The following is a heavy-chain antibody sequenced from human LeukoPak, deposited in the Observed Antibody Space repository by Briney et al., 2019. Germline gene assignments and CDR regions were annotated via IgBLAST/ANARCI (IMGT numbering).Heavy chain of an antibody. CDR3: AREQRGGLIGSLGCLFASYYTYYYMDV. V-gene: IGHV1-46*01. CDR1: GFPFTMYY. Sequence: ASVKVSCKASGFPFTMYYIHWVRQAPGQGFEWMGMINPGDGATTYAQKFRGRVTVTRDMSTTTDYMDLRGLRSEDTAAFFCAREQRGGLIGSLGCLFASYYTYYYMDVWGRGTTVTVSS. D-gene: IGHD3-3*01. J-gene: IGHJ6*03. CDR2: INPGDGAT.